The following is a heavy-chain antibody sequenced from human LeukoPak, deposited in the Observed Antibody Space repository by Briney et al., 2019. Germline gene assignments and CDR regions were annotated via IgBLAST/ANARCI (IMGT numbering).Heavy chain of an antibody. CDR2: IIPIFGTA. Sequence: ASVKVSCKASGGTFSSYAISWVRQAPGQGLEWMGGIIPIFGTANYAQKFQGRVTITADKSTSTAYMELSSLRSEDTAVYYCARVGDRYYYDSSGSSANGYYMDVWGKGTTVTVSS. CDR1: GGTFSSYA. J-gene: IGHJ6*03. CDR3: ARVGDRYYYDSSGSSANGYYMDV. D-gene: IGHD3-22*01. V-gene: IGHV1-69*06.